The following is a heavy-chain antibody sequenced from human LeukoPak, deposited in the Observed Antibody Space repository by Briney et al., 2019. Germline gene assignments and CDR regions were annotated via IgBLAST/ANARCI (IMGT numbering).Heavy chain of an antibody. CDR2: ITSSSSYI. Sequence: SGGSLRLSCAASGFTFSSYTMNWVRQAPGKGLEWVSSITSSSSYIYYADSVKGRFTISRDNAKNSLCLQMNSLKTEDTAVYYCTTDPHYYDSSGTDYWGQGTLVTVSS. V-gene: IGHV3-21*03. CDR3: TTDPHYYDSSGTDY. J-gene: IGHJ4*02. D-gene: IGHD3-22*01. CDR1: GFTFSSYT.